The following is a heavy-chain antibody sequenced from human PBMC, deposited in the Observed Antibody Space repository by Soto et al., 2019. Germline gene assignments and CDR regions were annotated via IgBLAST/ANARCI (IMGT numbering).Heavy chain of an antibody. J-gene: IGHJ4*02. CDR1: GFTFDDYA. Sequence: GGSLRLSCAASGFTFDDYAMHWVRQAPGKGLEWVSCISWNSGSIGYADSVKGRFTISRDNAKNSLYLQMNSLRAEDTALYYCASSRGTSWAHFDXWGQGTLVTVSS. D-gene: IGHD6-13*01. CDR2: ISWNSGSI. V-gene: IGHV3-9*01. CDR3: ASSRGTSWAHFDX.